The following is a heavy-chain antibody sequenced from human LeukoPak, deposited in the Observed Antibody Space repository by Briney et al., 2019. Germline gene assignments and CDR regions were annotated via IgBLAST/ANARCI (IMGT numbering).Heavy chain of an antibody. J-gene: IGHJ5*02. Sequence: SETLSLTCTVSGGSISSYYWSWIRQPAGKGLEWIGRIQTSGSTNYNPSLKSRVTISVDKSKNLFSLELSSVTAADTAVYYCARGVGSIAMVRGIIDWFDPWGQGTLVTVSS. CDR2: IQTSGST. V-gene: IGHV4-4*07. D-gene: IGHD3-10*01. CDR3: ARGVGSIAMVRGIIDWFDP. CDR1: GGSISSYY.